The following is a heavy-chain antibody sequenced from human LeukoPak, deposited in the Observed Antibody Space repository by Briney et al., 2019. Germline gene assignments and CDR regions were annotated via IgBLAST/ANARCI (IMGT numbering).Heavy chain of an antibody. CDR2: ISSSGSTI. J-gene: IGHJ4*02. D-gene: IGHD4-11*01. CDR3: ARDLGSNYGYFDY. V-gene: IGHV3-11*01. CDR1: GFTFSDYY. Sequence: GGSQRLSCAASGFTFSDYYMSSIRQAPGKGLEWVSYISSSGSTIYYADSVKGRFTISRDNAKNSLYLQMNSLRAEATAVYYCARDLGSNYGYFDYWGQGTLVTVSS.